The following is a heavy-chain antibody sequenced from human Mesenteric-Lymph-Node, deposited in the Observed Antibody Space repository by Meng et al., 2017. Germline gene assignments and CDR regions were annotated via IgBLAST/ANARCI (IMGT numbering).Heavy chain of an antibody. V-gene: IGHV3-21*01. D-gene: IGHD4-23*01. J-gene: IGHJ3*02. Sequence: GESLKISCAASGFTFSSYSMNWVRQAPGKGLEWVSSISSSSSYIYYADSVKGRFTISRDNAKNSLYLQMNSLRAEDTAVYYCARPPVTTGVDAFDIWGQGTMVTVSS. CDR2: ISSSSSYI. CDR3: ARPPVTTGVDAFDI. CDR1: GFTFSSYS.